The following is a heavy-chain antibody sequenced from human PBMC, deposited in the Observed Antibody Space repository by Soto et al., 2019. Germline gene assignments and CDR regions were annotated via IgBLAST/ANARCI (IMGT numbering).Heavy chain of an antibody. CDR1: GFTFSSYE. V-gene: IGHV3-48*03. Sequence: EVQLVESGGGLVQPGGSLRLSCAASGFTFSSYEMNWVRQAPGKGLEWVSYISSSGSTIYYADSVKGRFTISRDNAKNSLYLQMNSLRAEDTALYYCAKDALALLGAVAGIFQHWGQGTLVTVSS. J-gene: IGHJ1*01. CDR2: ISSSGSTI. D-gene: IGHD6-19*01. CDR3: AKDALALLGAVAGIFQH.